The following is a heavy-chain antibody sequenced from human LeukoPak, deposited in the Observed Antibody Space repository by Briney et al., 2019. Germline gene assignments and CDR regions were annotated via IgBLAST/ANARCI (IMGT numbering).Heavy chain of an antibody. D-gene: IGHD2-2*01. J-gene: IGHJ4*02. CDR2: IYYSGST. V-gene: IGHV4-39*07. Sequence: SETLSLTCTVSGGSISGSSYYWGWIRQPPGKGLEWIGSIYYSGSTYYNPSLKSRVTISVDTSKNQFSLKLSSVTAADTAVYYCARGGLQYQLPYFDYWGQGTLVTVSS. CDR3: ARGGLQYQLPYFDY. CDR1: GGSISGSSYY.